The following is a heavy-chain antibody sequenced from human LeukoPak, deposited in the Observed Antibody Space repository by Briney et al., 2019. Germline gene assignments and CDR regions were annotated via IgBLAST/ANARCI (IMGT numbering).Heavy chain of an antibody. CDR3: AGDTAMVVY. D-gene: IGHD5-18*01. Sequence: PSETLSLTCTVSGGSISSSSYYWGWIRQPPGKGLEWIGSIYYSGSTYYNPSLKSRVTISVDTSKNQFSLKLSSVTAADTAVYYCAGDTAMVVYWGQGTLVTVSS. CDR2: IYYSGST. V-gene: IGHV4-39*07. CDR1: GGSISSSSYY. J-gene: IGHJ4*02.